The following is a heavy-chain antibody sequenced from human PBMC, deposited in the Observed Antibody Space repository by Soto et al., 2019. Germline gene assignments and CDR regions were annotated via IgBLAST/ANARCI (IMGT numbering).Heavy chain of an antibody. J-gene: IGHJ5*02. Sequence: EVQLVESGGGLVQPGGSLRLSCAASGFTFSAYDMHWVRQATGKGLEWVSAIGTQHDTYYPDSVKGRFAISRENAKNSLYPQMESLRAGAQAVDYCARQASQRHGGGGWFDPWGQGTLVTVSS. CDR1: GFTFSAYD. CDR3: ARQASQRHGGGGWFDP. V-gene: IGHV3-13*01. D-gene: IGHD3-16*01. CDR2: IGTQHDT.